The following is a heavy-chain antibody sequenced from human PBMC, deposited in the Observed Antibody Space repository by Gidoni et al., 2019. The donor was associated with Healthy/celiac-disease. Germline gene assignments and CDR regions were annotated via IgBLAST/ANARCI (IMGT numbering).Heavy chain of an antibody. D-gene: IGHD1-26*01. CDR3: ARDLEVATDFAY. V-gene: IGHV3-30-3*01. Sequence: QVQLVESGGGVVQPGRSLRLSCAASGFTFSSYAMHWVRQAPGKGLEWVAVISYDGSNKYYADSVKGRFTISRDNSKNPLYLQMNSLRAEDTAVYYCARDLEVATDFAYWGQGTLVTVSS. CDR1: GFTFSSYA. CDR2: ISYDGSNK. J-gene: IGHJ4*02.